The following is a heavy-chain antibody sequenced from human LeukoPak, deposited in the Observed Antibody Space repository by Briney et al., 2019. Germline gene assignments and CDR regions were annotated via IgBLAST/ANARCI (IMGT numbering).Heavy chain of an antibody. Sequence: SETLSLTCTVSGGSISSSSYYWGWIRQPPGKGLEWIGSIYYSGSTYYNPSLKSRVTISVDTSKNQFSLKLSSVTAADTAVYYCARVRDSNYGYYYYYMDVWGKGTTVTVSS. CDR3: ARVRDSNYGYYYYYMDV. V-gene: IGHV4-39*07. CDR2: IYYSGST. D-gene: IGHD4-11*01. J-gene: IGHJ6*03. CDR1: GGSISSSSYY.